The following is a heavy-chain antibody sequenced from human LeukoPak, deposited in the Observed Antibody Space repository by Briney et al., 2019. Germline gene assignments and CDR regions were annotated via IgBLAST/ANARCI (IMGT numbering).Heavy chain of an antibody. Sequence: SETLSLTCAVYGGSFSGYYWSWIRQPPGKGLERIGEINHSGSTNYNPSLKSRVTISVDTSKNQFSLKLSSVTAADTAVYYCARAKITIFGVVIIPPYFDYWGQGTLVTVSS. V-gene: IGHV4-34*01. D-gene: IGHD3-3*01. CDR2: INHSGST. J-gene: IGHJ4*02. CDR3: ARAKITIFGVVIIPPYFDY. CDR1: GGSFSGYY.